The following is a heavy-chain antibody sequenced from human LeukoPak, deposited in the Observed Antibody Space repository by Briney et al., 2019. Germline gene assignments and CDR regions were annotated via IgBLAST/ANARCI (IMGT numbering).Heavy chain of an antibody. D-gene: IGHD4-17*01. CDR3: ARADAGSIDPTVTPGGGDY. J-gene: IGHJ4*02. CDR2: IYSGGST. Sequence: GGSLRLSCAASGFTVSSNYMSWVRQAPGKGLECVSVIYSGGSTYYADSVKGRFTISRDNSKNTLYLQMNSLRAEDTAEYYCARADAGSIDPTVTPGGGDYWGQGTLVTVSS. CDR1: GFTVSSNY. V-gene: IGHV3-66*01.